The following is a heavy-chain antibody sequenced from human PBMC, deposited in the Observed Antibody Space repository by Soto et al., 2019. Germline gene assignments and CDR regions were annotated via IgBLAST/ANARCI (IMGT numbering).Heavy chain of an antibody. CDR2: ISWNGGET. CDR3: AKTHGSGWNAFDI. J-gene: IGHJ3*02. V-gene: IGHV3-43*01. Sequence: QLVESGGDVVRPGGSLRLSCAASGFTFDDHTMHWVRRAPGKGLEWVSLISWNGGETFYADSVKGRFSISRDNSKFSLYLEMNSLRIEDTALYYCAKTHGSGWNAFDIWGQGTMVTVSS. D-gene: IGHD6-19*01. CDR1: GFTFDDHT.